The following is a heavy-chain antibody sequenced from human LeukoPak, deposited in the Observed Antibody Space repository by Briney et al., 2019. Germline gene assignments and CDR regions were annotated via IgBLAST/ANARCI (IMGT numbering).Heavy chain of an antibody. CDR2: IGTYSGNT. CDR3: ARVTYYYDSSGYLSYYYYYYMDV. Sequence: ASVTVSCKASGYTFMSYGISWVRQAPGQGLEWMGWIGTYSGNTDYAQRLQGRVTMTTDTTTSTAYMELRSLRSDDTAVYYCARVTYYYDSSGYLSYYYYYYMDVWGKGTTVTISS. V-gene: IGHV1-18*01. J-gene: IGHJ6*03. CDR1: GYTFMSYG. D-gene: IGHD3-22*01.